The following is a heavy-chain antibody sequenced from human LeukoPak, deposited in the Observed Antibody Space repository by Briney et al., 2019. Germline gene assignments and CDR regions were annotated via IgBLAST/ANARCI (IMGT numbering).Heavy chain of an antibody. CDR1: GYTFTGYY. V-gene: IGHV1-2*02. D-gene: IGHD3-9*01. CDR3: ARDLVTITAFDI. Sequence: ASVKVSCKASGYTFTGYYMHWVRQAPGQGLEWMGWINPNSGGTNYAQKFQGRVTMTRDTSISTAYMELSRLRSDDTAVYYCARDLVTITAFDIWGQGTMVTVSS. J-gene: IGHJ3*02. CDR2: INPNSGGT.